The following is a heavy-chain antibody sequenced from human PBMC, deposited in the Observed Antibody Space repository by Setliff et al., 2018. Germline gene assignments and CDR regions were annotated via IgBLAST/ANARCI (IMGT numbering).Heavy chain of an antibody. V-gene: IGHV4-39*01. J-gene: IGHJ4*02. CDR2: IYRNGNT. D-gene: IGHD3-16*02. Sequence: KPSETLSLTCTVSGGSISSSSFYWGWIRQPPGKGLEWIGSIYRNGNTYYNPSLKSRVTISVDTSKNQLSLKLNSVTAADTALYYCARQKNYYDYVWGSYRYYPFDYWGQGTLVTVSS. CDR1: GGSISSSSFY. CDR3: ARQKNYYDYVWGSYRYYPFDY.